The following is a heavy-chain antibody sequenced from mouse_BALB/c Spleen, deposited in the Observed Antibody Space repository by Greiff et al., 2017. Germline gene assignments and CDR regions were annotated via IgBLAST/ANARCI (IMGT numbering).Heavy chain of an antibody. CDR1: GFTFSSFG. CDR3: ARYGGYDGYYFDY. D-gene: IGHD2-2*01. CDR2: ISSGSSTI. J-gene: IGHJ2*01. V-gene: IGHV5-17*02. Sequence: EVKLMESGGGLVQPGGSRKLSCAASGFTFSSFGMHWVRQAPEKGLEWVAYISSGSSTIYYADTVKGRFTISRDNPKNTLFLQMTSLRSEDTAMYYCARYGGYDGYYFDYWGQGTTLTVSS.